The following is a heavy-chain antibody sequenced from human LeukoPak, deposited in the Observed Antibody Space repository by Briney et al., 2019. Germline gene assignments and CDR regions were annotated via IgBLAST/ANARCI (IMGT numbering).Heavy chain of an antibody. CDR3: ARQNWLELTNNYIDY. Sequence: SETLSLTCSVSGGSISSSTYYWVWIRQPPGKGLEWIGRIYYSGSTYYNPSLKSRLTISVDTSRDQFSLNLSSVTAADTAVYYCARQNWLELTNNYIDYWGQGTLVTVSS. CDR1: GGSISSSTYY. J-gene: IGHJ4*02. CDR2: IYYSGST. D-gene: IGHD1-1*01. V-gene: IGHV4-39*01.